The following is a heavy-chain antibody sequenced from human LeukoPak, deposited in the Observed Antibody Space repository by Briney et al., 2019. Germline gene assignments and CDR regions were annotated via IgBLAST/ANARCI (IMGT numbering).Heavy chain of an antibody. CDR1: GFTFSSNY. CDR2: IYSGGST. CDR3: ARDLTGDKGYAFDI. Sequence: GGSLRLSCAASGFTFSSNYMSWVRQAPGKGLEWVSVIYSGGSTYYADSVKGRFTISRDNSKNTLYLQMNSLRAEDTAVYYCARDLTGDKGYAFDIWGQGTMVTVSS. J-gene: IGHJ3*02. D-gene: IGHD2-21*02. V-gene: IGHV3-66*01.